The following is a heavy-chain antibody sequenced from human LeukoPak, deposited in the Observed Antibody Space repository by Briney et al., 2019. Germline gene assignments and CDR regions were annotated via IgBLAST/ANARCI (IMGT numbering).Heavy chain of an antibody. J-gene: IGHJ4*02. CDR3: AKDMGYYDSSGYLFDY. CDR1: GFTFSSYA. D-gene: IGHD3-22*01. Sequence: GGSLRLSCAASGFTFSSYAMSWVRQAPGKGLEWVSAISGSGGSTYYADSVKGRFTISRDNAKNSLYLQMNSLRAEDTALYYCAKDMGYYDSSGYLFDYWGQGTLVTVSS. V-gene: IGHV3-23*01. CDR2: ISGSGGST.